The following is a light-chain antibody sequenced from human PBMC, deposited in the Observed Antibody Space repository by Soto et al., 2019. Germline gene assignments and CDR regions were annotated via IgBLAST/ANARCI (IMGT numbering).Light chain of an antibody. CDR1: QSVSSNY. J-gene: IGKJ4*01. V-gene: IGKV3-20*01. CDR2: GAS. Sequence: ESVWTQAPGTLSLSPGERATLSCRASQSVSSNYVAWHQQKSGQAPRLLMYGASSRATGTPDRFSGSGSGTDFTLTISRLQYEDFAVYYCHQYVSVPLTFGGGTKVEIK. CDR3: HQYVSVPLT.